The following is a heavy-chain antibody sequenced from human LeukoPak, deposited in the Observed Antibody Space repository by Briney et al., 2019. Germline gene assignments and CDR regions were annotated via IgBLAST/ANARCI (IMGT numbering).Heavy chain of an antibody. V-gene: IGHV4-59*08. Sequence: SETLSLTCTVSGDSISGYYWSWVRQPPGKGLEWIGYIFHSGSTKYNPSLESRVTISIDTSKNQFSLRLSSVTAADTAVYYCARRGDSSGYYNWFDPWGQGTLVTVSS. CDR2: IFHSGST. D-gene: IGHD3-22*01. CDR1: GDSISGYY. J-gene: IGHJ5*02. CDR3: ARRGDSSGYYNWFDP.